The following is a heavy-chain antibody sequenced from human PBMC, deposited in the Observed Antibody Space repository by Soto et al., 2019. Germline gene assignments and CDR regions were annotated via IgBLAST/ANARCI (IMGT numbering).Heavy chain of an antibody. CDR3: AITPTTQYYYYYGMDV. CDR1: GGTFSSYA. V-gene: IGHV1-69*13. Sequence: SVKVSCKASGGTFSSYAISWVRQAPGQGLEWMGGIIPIFGTANYAQRFQGRVTITADESTSTAYMELSSLRSEDTAVYYCAITPTTQYYYYYGMDVWGQGTTVTVSS. CDR2: IIPIFGTA. J-gene: IGHJ6*02.